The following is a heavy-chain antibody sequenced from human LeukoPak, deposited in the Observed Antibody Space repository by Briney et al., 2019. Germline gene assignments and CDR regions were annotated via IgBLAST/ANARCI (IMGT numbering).Heavy chain of an antibody. V-gene: IGHV3-7*01. D-gene: IGHD6-6*01. CDR2: IKQDGSEK. CDR1: GFTFSSYW. Sequence: GGSLRLSCAASGFTFSSYWMSWVRQAPGKGLEWVANIKQDGSEKYYVDSVKGRFTIFRDNAKNSLYLQMNSLRAEDTAVYYCARGGFYSGSFFFDYWGQGTLVTVSS. CDR3: ARGGFYSGSFFFDY. J-gene: IGHJ4*02.